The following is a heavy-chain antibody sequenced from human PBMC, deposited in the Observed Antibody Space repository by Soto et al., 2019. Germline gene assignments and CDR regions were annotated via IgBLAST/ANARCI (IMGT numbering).Heavy chain of an antibody. J-gene: IGHJ6*03. CDR3: AREPTRGIYYYYYMDV. CDR2: ISSNGGST. Sequence: EVQLVESGGGLVQPGGSLRLSCAASGLTFSSYAMHWVRQAPGKGLEYVSAISSNGGSTYYANSVKGRFTISRDNSKNTLYLQMGSLRAEDMAVYYCAREPTRGIYYYYYMDVWGKGTTVTVSS. CDR1: GLTFSSYA. D-gene: IGHD3-10*01. V-gene: IGHV3-64*01.